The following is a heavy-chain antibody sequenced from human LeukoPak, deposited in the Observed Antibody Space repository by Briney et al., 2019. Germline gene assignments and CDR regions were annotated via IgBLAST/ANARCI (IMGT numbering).Heavy chain of an antibody. Sequence: GGSLRLSCAASGFTFSNYWMHWVRQTPGKGLVWVSRINSDASVTTYADSVKGRFTISRDNSKNTLYLQMNSLRAEDTAVYYCAKEYSSSWYYFDYWGQGTLVTVSS. J-gene: IGHJ4*02. V-gene: IGHV3-74*01. CDR3: AKEYSSSWYYFDY. CDR1: GFTFSNYW. CDR2: INSDASVT. D-gene: IGHD6-13*01.